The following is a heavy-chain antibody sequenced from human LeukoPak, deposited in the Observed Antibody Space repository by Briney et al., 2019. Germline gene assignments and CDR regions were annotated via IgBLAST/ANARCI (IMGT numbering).Heavy chain of an antibody. Sequence: LEWVSXISGSGGSTYYADSVKGRFTISRDNSKNTLYLQMNSLRAEDTAVYYCAKDPRGYYDYVWGSYRYGWYFDLWGRGTLVTVSS. D-gene: IGHD3-16*02. CDR2: ISGSGGST. V-gene: IGHV3-23*01. J-gene: IGHJ2*01. CDR3: AKDPRGYYDYVWGSYRYGWYFDL.